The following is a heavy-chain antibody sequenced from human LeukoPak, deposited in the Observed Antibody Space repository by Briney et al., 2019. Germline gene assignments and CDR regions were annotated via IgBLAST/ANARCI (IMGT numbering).Heavy chain of an antibody. Sequence: PSETLSLTCTVSGGSISSSSYYWGWIRQPPGKGLEWIGSIYYSGSTYYSPSLKSRVTISVDTSKNQFSLKLTSVTAADTAVYYCARARYANAWYAFDIWGHGTMVTVSS. D-gene: IGHD2-2*01. J-gene: IGHJ3*02. CDR1: GGSISSSSYY. V-gene: IGHV4-39*07. CDR3: ARARYANAWYAFDI. CDR2: IYYSGST.